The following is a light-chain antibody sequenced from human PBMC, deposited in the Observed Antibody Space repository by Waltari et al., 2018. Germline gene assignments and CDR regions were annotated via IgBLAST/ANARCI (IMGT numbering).Light chain of an antibody. CDR2: AAS. CDR1: QAISNY. V-gene: IGKV1-16*02. Sequence: DIQMTQSPSSLSAFVGDRVIITCRSSQAISNYVAWFQQKPGKAPKSLISAASSLQSGVPSKFSGSGSGTDFALTISSLQPEDFATYYCHQYSSFPWALGQGTKVEIK. CDR3: HQYSSFPWA. J-gene: IGKJ1*01.